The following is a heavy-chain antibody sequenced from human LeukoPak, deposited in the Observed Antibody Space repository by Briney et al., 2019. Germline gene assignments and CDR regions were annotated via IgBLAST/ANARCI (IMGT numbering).Heavy chain of an antibody. V-gene: IGHV4-34*01. CDR1: GGSFSGYS. D-gene: IGHD4-17*01. Sequence: TSETLSLTCAVYGGSFSGYSWSWIRQSPGKGLEWIGEINHSGSINYNPSVRSRVTISEDTSKNQFSLNLNSVTAADTAVYYCARGRGDEYGDYDYWGQGTLVTVSS. J-gene: IGHJ4*02. CDR2: INHSGSI. CDR3: ARGRGDEYGDYDY.